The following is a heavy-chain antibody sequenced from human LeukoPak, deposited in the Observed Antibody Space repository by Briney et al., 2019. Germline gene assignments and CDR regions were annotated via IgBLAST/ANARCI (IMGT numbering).Heavy chain of an antibody. J-gene: IGHJ4*02. CDR3: ARVGYSGSPGDY. CDR1: GFTFSSYA. CDR2: ISGSGGST. V-gene: IGHV3-23*01. D-gene: IGHD1-26*01. Sequence: PGGSLRLSCAASGFTFSSYAMSWVRQAPGKGLEWVSAISGSGGSTYYADSVKGRFTISRDNTKNSLYLQMNSQRAEDTAVYYCARVGYSGSPGDYWGQGTLVTVSS.